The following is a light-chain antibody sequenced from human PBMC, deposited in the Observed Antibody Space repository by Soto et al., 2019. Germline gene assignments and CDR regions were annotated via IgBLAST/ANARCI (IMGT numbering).Light chain of an antibody. CDR3: AAWDDSLSGVV. CDR2: SNN. J-gene: IGLJ2*01. Sequence: QSVLTQPPSASGTPGQRVTISCSGSSSNIGSYPVNWYQQLPGTAPKLLIYSNNQRPSGVPDRFSGSKSGTSASLAISGLQSEDEADYYCAAWDDSLSGVVFGGGTKVTVL. V-gene: IGLV1-44*01. CDR1: SSNIGSYP.